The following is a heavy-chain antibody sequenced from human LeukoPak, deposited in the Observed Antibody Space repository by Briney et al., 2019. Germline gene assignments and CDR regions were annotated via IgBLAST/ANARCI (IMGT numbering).Heavy chain of an antibody. CDR2: ISAYNGNT. V-gene: IGHV1-18*01. D-gene: IGHD1-26*01. J-gene: IGHJ3*02. Sequence: ASVKVSCKASGYTFTSYGISWMRQAPGQGLEWMGWISAYNGNTNYAQKLQGRVTMTTDTSTSTAYMELRSLRSDDTAVYYCARDPFTDSGSYGANGAFDIWGQGTMVTVSS. CDR3: ARDPFTDSGSYGANGAFDI. CDR1: GYTFTSYG.